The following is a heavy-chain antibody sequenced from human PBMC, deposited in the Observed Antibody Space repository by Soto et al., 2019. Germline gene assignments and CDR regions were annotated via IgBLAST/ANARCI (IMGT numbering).Heavy chain of an antibody. CDR2: ISYDGSNK. J-gene: IGHJ4*02. V-gene: IGHV3-30*03. CDR3: ARQPYSSSSYFDY. Sequence: QVQLVESGGGVVQPGRSLRLSCAASGFTFSSYGMHWVRQAPGTGMEWVAVISYDGSNKYYADSVKGRFTISRDNSKNTLYLQMNSLRAEDTAVYYCARQPYSSSSYFDYWGQGTLVTVSS. CDR1: GFTFSSYG. D-gene: IGHD6-6*01.